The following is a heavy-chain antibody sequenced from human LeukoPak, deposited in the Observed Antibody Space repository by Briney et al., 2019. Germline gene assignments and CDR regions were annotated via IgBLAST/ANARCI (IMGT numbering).Heavy chain of an antibody. CDR1: GFTFSSYA. V-gene: IGHV3-23*01. D-gene: IGHD3-10*01. Sequence: LSGGSLRLSCAASGFTFSSYAMSWVRQAPGKGLEWVSAISGSGGSTYYADSVKGRFTISRDNSKNTLYLQMNSLRAEDTAVYYCARGILWFGELLSFPFDYWGQGTLVTVSS. CDR2: ISGSGGST. J-gene: IGHJ4*02. CDR3: ARGILWFGELLSFPFDY.